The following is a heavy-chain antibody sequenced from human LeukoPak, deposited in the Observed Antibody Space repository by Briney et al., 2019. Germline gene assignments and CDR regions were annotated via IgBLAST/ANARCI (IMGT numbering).Heavy chain of an antibody. D-gene: IGHD3-3*01. CDR1: GFTFSSYG. CDR3: ARDRVFTIFGH. Sequence: GRSLRLSCAASGFTFSSYGMHWVRQAPGKGLEWVAVIWYDGSNKYYADSVKGRFTISRDNSKSTLYLQMNSLRAEDTAVYYCARDRVFTIFGHWGQGTLVTVSS. V-gene: IGHV3-33*01. J-gene: IGHJ4*02. CDR2: IWYDGSNK.